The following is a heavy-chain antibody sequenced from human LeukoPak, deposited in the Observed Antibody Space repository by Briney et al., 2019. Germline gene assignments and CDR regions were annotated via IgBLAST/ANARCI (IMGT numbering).Heavy chain of an antibody. Sequence: AGGSLRLSCVGSGFTFRSHAMSWVRQAPEKGLEFVSGIYENGGTTYYADSVKGRFSISRDNSKNTLYLQMDSLRAEDTAVYYCARDLVYYGSGSYDYWGQGTLVTVSS. J-gene: IGHJ4*02. CDR1: GFTFRSHA. CDR3: ARDLVYYGSGSYDY. CDR2: IYENGGTT. V-gene: IGHV3-23*01. D-gene: IGHD3-10*01.